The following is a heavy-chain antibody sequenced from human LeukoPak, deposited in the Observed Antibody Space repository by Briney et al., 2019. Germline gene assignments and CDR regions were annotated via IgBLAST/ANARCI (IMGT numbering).Heavy chain of an antibody. CDR2: ISSSSSYI. Sequence: GGSLRLSCAASGFTFSSYSMNWVRQAPGKGLEWVSSISSSSSYIYYADSVKGRFTISRDNSKNTLYLQMNSLRAEDTAVYYCAREYYDILTGYYKPSSFDYWGQGTLDTVSS. D-gene: IGHD3-9*01. V-gene: IGHV3-21*01. J-gene: IGHJ4*02. CDR1: GFTFSSYS. CDR3: AREYYDILTGYYKPSSFDY.